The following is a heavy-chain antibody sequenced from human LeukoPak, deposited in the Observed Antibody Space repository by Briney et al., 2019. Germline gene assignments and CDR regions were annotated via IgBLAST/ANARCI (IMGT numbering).Heavy chain of an antibody. V-gene: IGHV3-30*02. J-gene: IGHJ4*02. CDR3: AKDLSRTIFGVVIGPLRFSGAIDY. CDR1: GFTFSSYG. D-gene: IGHD3-3*01. CDR2: IRYDGSNK. Sequence: GGSLRLSCAASGFTFSSYGMHWVRQAPGKGLEWVAFIRYDGSNKYYADSVKDRFTISRDNSKNTLYLQMNSLRAEDTAVYYCAKDLSRTIFGVVIGPLRFSGAIDYWGQGTLVTVSS.